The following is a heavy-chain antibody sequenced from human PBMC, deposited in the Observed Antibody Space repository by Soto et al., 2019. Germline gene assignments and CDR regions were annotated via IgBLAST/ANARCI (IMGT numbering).Heavy chain of an antibody. CDR2: IYYSGST. CDR3: ARGYYDKRYGMDV. CDR1: GGSISSGDYY. J-gene: IGHJ6*02. D-gene: IGHD3-22*01. V-gene: IGHV4-30-4*01. Sequence: SETLSLTCTVSGGSISSGDYYWSWIRRPPGKGLEWIGYIYYSGSTYYNPSLKSRVTISVDTSKNQFSLKLSSVTAADTAVYYCARGYYDKRYGMDVWAQGTTVTVSS.